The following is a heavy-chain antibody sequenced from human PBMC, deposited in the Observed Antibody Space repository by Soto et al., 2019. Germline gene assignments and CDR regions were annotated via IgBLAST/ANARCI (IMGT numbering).Heavy chain of an antibody. D-gene: IGHD4-17*01. Sequence: ASVKVSCKVSGYTLTELSMHWVRQAPGKGLEWMGGFDPEDGETIYAQKFQGRVTMTEDTSTDTAYMELSSPRSEDTAVYYCATYLTTVTTLWAFDIWGQGTVVTVSS. J-gene: IGHJ3*02. CDR3: ATYLTTVTTLWAFDI. V-gene: IGHV1-24*01. CDR2: FDPEDGET. CDR1: GYTLTELS.